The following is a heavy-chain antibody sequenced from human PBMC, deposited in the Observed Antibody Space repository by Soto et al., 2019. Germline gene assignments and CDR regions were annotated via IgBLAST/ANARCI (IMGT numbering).Heavy chain of an antibody. J-gene: IGHJ4*02. D-gene: IGHD2-15*01. CDR2: ISSDSKTI. Sequence: EVQLVESGGGLLQPGGSLRLSCTASGFSFNTYSMNWVRQAPGKGLEWISYISSDSKTIDYSDSVKGRFTISRDNARKSLYLQMKSLRDEETAVYYCARDRFGRFQRSGGACYDFWGQGTRVTVSS. CDR1: GFSFNTYS. CDR3: ARDRFGRFQRSGGACYDF. V-gene: IGHV3-48*02.